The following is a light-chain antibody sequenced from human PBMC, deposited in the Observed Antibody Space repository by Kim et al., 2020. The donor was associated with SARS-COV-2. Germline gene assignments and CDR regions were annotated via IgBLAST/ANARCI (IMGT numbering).Light chain of an antibody. CDR2: QVS. J-gene: IGKJ2*01. Sequence: DALMTQSPLSLAVTLGQSASISCKSSQSLVYSDGNTYLNWFQQRPGQSPRRLIYQVSNRDSGVPDRFSGSGSDTDFTLEITRVEAEDVGIYYCMRGSDPYTFGQGTKLEIK. CDR3: MRGSDPYT. CDR1: QSLVYSDGNTY. V-gene: IGKV2-30*01.